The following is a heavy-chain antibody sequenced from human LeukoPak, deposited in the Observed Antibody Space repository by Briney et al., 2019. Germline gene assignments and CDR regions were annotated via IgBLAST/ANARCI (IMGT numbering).Heavy chain of an antibody. J-gene: IGHJ4*02. Sequence: PGGSLRLSCAASGFTFSSYWMHWVRHAPGKGLVWVSRINSDGSSTSYADSVKGRFTISRDNAKNTLYLQMNSLRAEDTAVYYCARMIVGADYFDYWGQRTLVTVSS. V-gene: IGHV3-74*01. CDR1: GFTFSSYW. D-gene: IGHD1-26*01. CDR3: ARMIVGADYFDY. CDR2: INSDGSST.